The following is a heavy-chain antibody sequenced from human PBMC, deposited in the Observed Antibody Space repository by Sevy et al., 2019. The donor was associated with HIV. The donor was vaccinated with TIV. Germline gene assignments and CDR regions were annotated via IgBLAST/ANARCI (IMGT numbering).Heavy chain of an antibody. CDR1: GYTFTSYG. CDR2: ISAYNGKG. J-gene: IGHJ6*02. D-gene: IGHD1-1*01. Sequence: ASVKVSCKASGYTFTSYGISSVRQAPGQGLEWMGWISAYNGKGNYAQKFQGRVTMTTDTSTSTAYMELRSLRSDDTAVYYWSREGWNELYGMDVWGQGTTVTVSS. CDR3: SREGWNELYGMDV. V-gene: IGHV1-18*01.